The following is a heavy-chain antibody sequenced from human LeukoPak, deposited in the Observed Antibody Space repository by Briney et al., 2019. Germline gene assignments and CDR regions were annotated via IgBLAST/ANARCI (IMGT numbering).Heavy chain of an antibody. Sequence: GGSLRLSCAASGFTFSSYAMHWVRQAPGKGLEYVSAISSNGGSTYYANSVKGRFTISRDNSKNTLYLQMGSLRAEDTAVYYCARDPLSSSSFDLWGQGTLVTVSS. D-gene: IGHD6-13*01. CDR2: ISSNGGST. CDR3: ARDPLSSSSFDL. CDR1: GFTFSSYA. V-gene: IGHV3-64*01. J-gene: IGHJ4*02.